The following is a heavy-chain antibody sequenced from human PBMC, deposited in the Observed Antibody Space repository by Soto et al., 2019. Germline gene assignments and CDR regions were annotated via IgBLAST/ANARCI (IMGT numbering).Heavy chain of an antibody. V-gene: IGHV3-15*01. CDR1: GASFTNAW. CDR2: IKTRIDSATT. J-gene: IGHJ4*02. D-gene: IGHD5-12*01. CDR3: TTEDPSWLRGLEY. Sequence: EVQLVESGGGLVKPGESLRLSCEASGASFTNAWMNWVRQAPGKGLEWVGRIKTRIDSATTDYAAPVKGRFTISRDDSKNTIYQQMDILKTEDTAVYYCTTEDPSWLRGLEYWGQGTLVTVSS.